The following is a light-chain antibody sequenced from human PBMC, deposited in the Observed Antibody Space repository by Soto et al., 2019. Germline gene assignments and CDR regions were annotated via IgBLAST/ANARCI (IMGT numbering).Light chain of an antibody. CDR2: DAS. CDR1: QDISNY. V-gene: IGKV1-33*01. Sequence: DIQMTQSPSSLSASVGDRVTITCQASQDISNYLNWYQQKPGKAPKLLLYDASILETGVPSRFSGSGSGTDFTFTISSLQPEDIATYYCQQYDNLPYTFGQGTKLEIK. CDR3: QQYDNLPYT. J-gene: IGKJ2*01.